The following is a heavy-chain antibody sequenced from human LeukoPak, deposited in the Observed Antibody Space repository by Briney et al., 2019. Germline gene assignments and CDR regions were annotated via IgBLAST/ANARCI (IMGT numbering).Heavy chain of an antibody. Sequence: SETLSLTCSVSGGSISSSSYYWGWIRQPPGKGLEWIGSIYYSGSTYYNPSLKSRVTISVDTSKNQFSLKLSSVTAADTAVYYCARRCSSSLTSYYYYYYMDVWGKGTTVTVSS. CDR1: GGSISSSSYY. J-gene: IGHJ6*03. V-gene: IGHV4-39*01. CDR3: ARRCSSSLTSYYYYYYMDV. D-gene: IGHD6-13*01. CDR2: IYYSGST.